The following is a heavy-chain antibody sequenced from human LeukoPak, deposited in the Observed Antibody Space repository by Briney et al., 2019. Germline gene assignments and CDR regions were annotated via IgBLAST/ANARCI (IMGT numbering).Heavy chain of an antibody. J-gene: IGHJ5*02. CDR3: ARKYPDHWFDP. CDR2: IFYTGST. D-gene: IGHD6-6*01. Sequence: SETLSLTCTVSGGSITSGNYYWSWIRQPPGKGLEWIGYIFYTGSTNYSPSLKSRVSISVDTFKNQFSLKLSSVTATDTAVYYCARKYPDHWFDPWGQGTLVTVSS. V-gene: IGHV4-30-4*01. CDR1: GGSITSGNYY.